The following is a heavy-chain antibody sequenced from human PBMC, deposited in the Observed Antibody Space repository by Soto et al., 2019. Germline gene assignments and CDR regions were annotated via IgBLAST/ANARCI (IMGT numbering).Heavy chain of an antibody. CDR2: IHNSGST. V-gene: IGHV4-59*01. CDR1: GGSISHLY. CDR3: ARDPGSSGYQSVK. Sequence: QVQLQESGPGLVKPSETLSLTCTMSGGSISHLYWSWIRQPPGKGLEWIGYIHNSGSTNFNPSFKSRVSASVDTSKNQCSLNLGSVTAADTAVYYCARDPGSSGYQSVKWGQGILVTVSS. J-gene: IGHJ4*02. D-gene: IGHD3-22*01.